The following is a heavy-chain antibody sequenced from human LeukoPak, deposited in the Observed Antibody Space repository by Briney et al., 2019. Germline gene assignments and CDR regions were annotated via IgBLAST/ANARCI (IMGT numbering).Heavy chain of an antibody. Sequence: GGSLRLSCAASGFTFSSYAMHWVRQAPGKGLEWVAVISYDGSNKYYADSVKGRFTISRDNSKNTLYLQMNSLRAEDTAVYYCARLRAWYYYDSSGYYPPHWFDPWGQGTLVTVSS. D-gene: IGHD3-22*01. V-gene: IGHV3-30-3*01. J-gene: IGHJ5*02. CDR3: ARLRAWYYYDSSGYYPPHWFDP. CDR1: GFTFSSYA. CDR2: ISYDGSNK.